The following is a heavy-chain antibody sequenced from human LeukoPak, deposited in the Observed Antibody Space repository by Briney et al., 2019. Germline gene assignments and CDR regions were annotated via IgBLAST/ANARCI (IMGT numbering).Heavy chain of an antibody. D-gene: IGHD2-21*02. CDR1: GFTFSSYW. J-gene: IGHJ4*02. CDR2: TSRGGSDI. V-gene: IGHV3-21*05. CDR3: VRARLIRLENFFDY. Sequence: GGSLRLSCAASGFTFSSYWMSWVRQAPGKGLEWVAYTSRGGSDISYADSVKGRFTISTDNANSSLYLQMNSLRAEDTAVYFCVRARLIRLENFFDYWGQGTLVTVSS.